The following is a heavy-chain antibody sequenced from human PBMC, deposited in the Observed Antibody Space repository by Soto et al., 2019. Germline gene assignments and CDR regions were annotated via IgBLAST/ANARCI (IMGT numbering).Heavy chain of an antibody. D-gene: IGHD6-19*01. J-gene: IGHJ4*02. V-gene: IGHV1-3*01. CDR3: ARDWRWLVDYYFDY. Sequence: GASVKVSCKASGYTFTGYAMHWVRQAPGQRLEWMGWINAGNGNTKYSQKFQGRVTITRDTSASTAYMELSSLRSEDTAVYYCARDWRWLVDYYFDYWGQGTLVTVSS. CDR2: INAGNGNT. CDR1: GYTFTGYA.